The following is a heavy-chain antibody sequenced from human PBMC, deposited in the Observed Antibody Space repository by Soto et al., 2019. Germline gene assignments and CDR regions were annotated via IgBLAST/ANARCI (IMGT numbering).Heavy chain of an antibody. D-gene: IGHD6-6*01. V-gene: IGHV3-23*01. CDR2: ITATDCNT. CDR3: AKDEGTSSTVFDY. Sequence: PGGSLRLSCVSCGFNSKAYAMGWGRHAPGKGLEWVSIITATDCNTYYADSVRGRFTISRDNSRNSLFLQMNGLRPEDSALYYCAKDEGTSSTVFDYWGQGTLVTVSS. CDR1: GFNSKAYA. J-gene: IGHJ4*02.